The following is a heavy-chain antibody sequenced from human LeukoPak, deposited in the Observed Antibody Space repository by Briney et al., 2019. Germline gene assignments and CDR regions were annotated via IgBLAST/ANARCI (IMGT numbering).Heavy chain of an antibody. CDR1: GGSISSYY. CDR3: ARYRVHDSDY. D-gene: IGHD1-26*01. J-gene: IGHJ4*02. Sequence: SETLSLTCTVSGGSISSYYWSWIRQPAGKGLEYLGRISSTGNTNYNPSLRSRVTMSVDTSKNQFSLNLRSVTAADTAVYYCARYRVHDSDYWGQGILVIVSS. CDR2: ISSTGNT. V-gene: IGHV4-4*07.